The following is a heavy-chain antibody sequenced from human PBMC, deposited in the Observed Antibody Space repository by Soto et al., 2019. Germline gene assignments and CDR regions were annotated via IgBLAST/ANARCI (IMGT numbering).Heavy chain of an antibody. CDR2: IYYSGST. CDR3: ARADCSSTSCYSGLYYYYGMDV. V-gene: IGHV4-30-4*01. D-gene: IGHD2-2*01. Sequence: SETLSLTCTVSGGSISSGDYYWSWIRQPPGKGLEWIGYIYYSGSTYYNPSLKSRVTISVDTSKNQFSLKLSSVTAADTAVYYCARADCSSTSCYSGLYYYYGMDVWGQGTTVTVSS. CDR1: GGSISSGDYY. J-gene: IGHJ6*02.